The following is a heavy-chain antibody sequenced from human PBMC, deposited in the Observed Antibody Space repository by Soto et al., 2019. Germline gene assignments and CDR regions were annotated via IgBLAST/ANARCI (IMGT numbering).Heavy chain of an antibody. D-gene: IGHD6-13*01. CDR3: ARASIPTSGTGGRYFQH. J-gene: IGHJ1*01. Sequence: QLHLQESGPGLVKPSETLSLICAVSGDSISTSPDYSWDWIRQPPGKGLEYIGTLYYTGSTYYNPSLKSRVTISLDTSNNRFSLKLSSVTAADTAVYYCARASIPTSGTGGRYFQHWGQGTLVTVSS. V-gene: IGHV4-39*01. CDR2: LYYTGST. CDR1: GDSISTSPDY.